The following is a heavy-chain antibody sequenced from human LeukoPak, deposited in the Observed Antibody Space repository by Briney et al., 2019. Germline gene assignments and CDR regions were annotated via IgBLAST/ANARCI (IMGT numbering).Heavy chain of an antibody. Sequence: SETLSLTCTVAGGSISSSSYYWGWIRQPPGKGLEWIGSIYYSGSTYYNPSLKSRVTISVDTSKNQFSLKLSSVTAADTAVYYCARALTLDYGGIDYWGQGTLVTVSS. J-gene: IGHJ4*02. V-gene: IGHV4-39*07. CDR2: IYYSGST. CDR3: ARALTLDYGGIDY. D-gene: IGHD4-23*01. CDR1: GGSISSSSYY.